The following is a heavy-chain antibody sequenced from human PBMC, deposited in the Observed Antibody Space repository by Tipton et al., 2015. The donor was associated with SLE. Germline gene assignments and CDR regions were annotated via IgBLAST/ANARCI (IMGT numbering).Heavy chain of an antibody. V-gene: IGHV1-18*01. J-gene: IGHJ3*02. CDR3: ARDRRSIAARPVAFDI. Sequence: QSGPEVKKPGASVKVSCKASGYTFTSYGISWVRQAPGQGLEWMGWISAYNGNTNYAQKLQGRVTMTTDTSTSIAYMELRSLRSDDAAVYYCARDRRSIAARPVAFDIWGQGTMVPVSS. CDR2: ISAYNGNT. CDR1: GYTFTSYG. D-gene: IGHD6-6*01.